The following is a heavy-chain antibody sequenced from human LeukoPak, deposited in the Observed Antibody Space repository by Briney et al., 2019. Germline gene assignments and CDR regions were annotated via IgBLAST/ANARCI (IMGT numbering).Heavy chain of an antibody. CDR3: ARDKGYCSGGSCYSLDY. D-gene: IGHD2-15*01. J-gene: IGHJ4*02. CDR1: GYTFTGYY. Sequence: ASVKVSCKASGYTFTGYYMHWVRQAPGQGLEWMGWINPNSGGTNYAQKFQGWVTMTRDTSISTAYTELSRLRSDDTAVYYCARDKGYCSGGSCYSLDYWGQGTLVTVSS. V-gene: IGHV1-2*04. CDR2: INPNSGGT.